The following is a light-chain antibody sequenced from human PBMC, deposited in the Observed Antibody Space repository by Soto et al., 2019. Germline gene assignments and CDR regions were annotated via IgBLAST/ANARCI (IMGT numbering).Light chain of an antibody. Sequence: EIVLTQSRGTLSLSPGERATLSCRASQTITSSYLAWYQQKPGQAPRLLIYAASTRATGIPDRFSGSGSGTDFTLTINSLEPEDFAVYFCQQFGGSPLFTFGPGTKVDIK. J-gene: IGKJ3*01. V-gene: IGKV3-20*01. CDR1: QTITSSY. CDR3: QQFGGSPLFT. CDR2: AAS.